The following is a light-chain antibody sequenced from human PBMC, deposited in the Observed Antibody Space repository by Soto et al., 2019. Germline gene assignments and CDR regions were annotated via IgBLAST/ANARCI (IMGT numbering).Light chain of an antibody. Sequence: QSALTQSASVSGSPGQSITISCTGTSSDIGAYNYVSWYQQHPGKAPKLMIYEVSNRPSGVSNRFSGSKSGNTASLTISGLQDEDEAEYYCSSYTGSSTPYVFGTGTKVTV. CDR3: SSYTGSSTPYV. CDR2: EVS. V-gene: IGLV2-14*01. CDR1: SSDIGAYNY. J-gene: IGLJ1*01.